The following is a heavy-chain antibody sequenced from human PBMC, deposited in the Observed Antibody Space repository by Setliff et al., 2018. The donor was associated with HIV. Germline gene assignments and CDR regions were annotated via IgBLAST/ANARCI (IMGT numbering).Heavy chain of an antibody. D-gene: IGHD2-2*01. J-gene: IGHJ6*03. CDR2: INHSGST. CDR3: ARGRWIRVSAAIMYYYYYYMDV. V-gene: IGHV4-34*01. Sequence: PSETLSLTCAVYGGSFSGYYWSWMRQPPGKGLEWIGEINHSGSTTYNPSLKSGVIISVDTSKNQFSLKLSSVTAADTAVDYCARGRWIRVSAAIMYYYYYYMDVWGRGTTVTVSS. CDR1: GGSFSGYY.